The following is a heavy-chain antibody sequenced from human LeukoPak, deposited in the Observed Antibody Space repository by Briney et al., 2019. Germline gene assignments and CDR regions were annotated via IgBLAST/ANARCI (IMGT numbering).Heavy chain of an antibody. CDR3: TRDRVIMVRGAESLFGY. D-gene: IGHD3-10*01. V-gene: IGHV3-74*01. J-gene: IGHJ4*02. CDR2: INTDGSST. Sequence: GGSLRLSCTPSGFTFSSYWMHWVRQAPGKGVVGVSRINTDGSSTNYAESVKGRFTVSRDNAKNTLYLQMNSLRTEDTAVYYCTRDRVIMVRGAESLFGYWGQGALVTVSS. CDR1: GFTFSSYW.